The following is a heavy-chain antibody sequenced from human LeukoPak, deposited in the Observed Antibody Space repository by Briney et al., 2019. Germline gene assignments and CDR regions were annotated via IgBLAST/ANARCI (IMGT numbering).Heavy chain of an antibody. CDR3: ASGCCSSTSCYDFDY. Sequence: GGSLILSCAASGFTFSSYSMNWVRQAPGKGLEWVSSISSSSSYIYYADSVKGRFTISRDNAKNSLYLQMNSLRAEDAAVYYCASGCCSSTSCYDFDYWGQGTLVTVSS. CDR1: GFTFSSYS. D-gene: IGHD2-2*01. V-gene: IGHV3-21*01. J-gene: IGHJ4*02. CDR2: ISSSSSYI.